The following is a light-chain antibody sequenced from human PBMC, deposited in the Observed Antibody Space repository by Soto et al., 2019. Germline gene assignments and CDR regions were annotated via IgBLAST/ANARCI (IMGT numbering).Light chain of an antibody. V-gene: IGKV1-39*01. CDR1: QSISSY. CDR2: AAS. J-gene: IGKJ4*01. CDR3: QQSYSGPLT. Sequence: DIQMTQSPSSLSASLGDRVTITFRASQSISSYLNWYQQKPGKAPKLLIYAASSLQSGVPSRFSGIGSGTDFTLSISSLQPEDFATYYCQQSYSGPLTFGGGTKVDI.